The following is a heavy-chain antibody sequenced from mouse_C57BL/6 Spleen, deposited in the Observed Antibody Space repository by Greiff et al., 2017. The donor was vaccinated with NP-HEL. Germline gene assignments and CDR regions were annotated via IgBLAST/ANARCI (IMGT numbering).Heavy chain of an antibody. Sequence: EVQLQQSGPELVKPGASVKIPCKASGYTFTDYNMDWVKQSHGKSLEWIGDINPNNGGTIYNQKFKGKATLTVDKSSSTAYYCARRTIYYDYLYAMDYWGQGTSVTVSS. D-gene: IGHD2-4*01. CDR2: INPNNGGT. CDR3: Y. V-gene: IGHV1-18*01. J-gene: IGHJ4*01. CDR1: GYTFTDYN.